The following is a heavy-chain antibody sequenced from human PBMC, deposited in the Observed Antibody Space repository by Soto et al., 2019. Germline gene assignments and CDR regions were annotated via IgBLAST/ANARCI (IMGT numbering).Heavy chain of an antibody. CDR2: IYYSGST. CDR1: GGSISSYY. V-gene: IGHV4-59*01. J-gene: IGHJ5*02. D-gene: IGHD3-22*01. Sequence: SETLSLTCTVSGGSISSYYWSWIRQPPGKGLEWIGYIYYSGSTNYNPSLKSRVTISVDTSKNQFSLKLSSVTAADTAVYYCARGGTYYYDSSGGFDPWGQGTLVTVS. CDR3: ARGGTYYYDSSGGFDP.